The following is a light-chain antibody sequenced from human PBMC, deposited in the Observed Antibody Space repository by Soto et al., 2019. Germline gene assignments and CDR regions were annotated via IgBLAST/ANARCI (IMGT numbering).Light chain of an antibody. Sequence: EIVLMQSPGTLSLSPGEGATLSCRASQSVNSNYLAWYQQKPGQAPRLLIYRASTRATGIPDRFSGSGSGTDFTLTISRLEPEDFAVYYCQQYGRAPYVFGQGAKLEIK. J-gene: IGKJ2*01. CDR2: RAS. CDR3: QQYGRAPYV. CDR1: QSVNSNY. V-gene: IGKV3-20*01.